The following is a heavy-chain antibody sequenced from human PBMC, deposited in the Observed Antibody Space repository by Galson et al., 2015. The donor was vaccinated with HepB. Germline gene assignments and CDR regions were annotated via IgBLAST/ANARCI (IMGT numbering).Heavy chain of an antibody. CDR3: AREPAREYYYYGMDV. J-gene: IGHJ6*02. V-gene: IGHV3-30-3*01. Sequence: SLRLSCAASGFTFSSYAMHWVRQAPGKGLEWVAVISNDGSNKYYADSVKGRFTISRDNSKNTLYLQMNSLRAEDTAVYYCAREPAREYYYYGMDVWGQGTTVTVSS. D-gene: IGHD2-2*01. CDR2: ISNDGSNK. CDR1: GFTFSSYA.